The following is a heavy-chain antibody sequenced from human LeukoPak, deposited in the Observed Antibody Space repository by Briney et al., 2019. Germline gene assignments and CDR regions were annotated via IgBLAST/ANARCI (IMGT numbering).Heavy chain of an antibody. Sequence: GGSLRLSCAASGFTFSSYSMNWVRQAPGKGLERVSSISSSSSYIYYADSVKGRFTISRDNAKNSLYLQMNSLRAEDTAVYYCASSYDSSGYYLWDYYYYMDVWGKGTTVTVSS. J-gene: IGHJ6*03. CDR1: GFTFSSYS. CDR2: ISSSSSYI. D-gene: IGHD3-22*01. V-gene: IGHV3-21*01. CDR3: ASSYDSSGYYLWDYYYYMDV.